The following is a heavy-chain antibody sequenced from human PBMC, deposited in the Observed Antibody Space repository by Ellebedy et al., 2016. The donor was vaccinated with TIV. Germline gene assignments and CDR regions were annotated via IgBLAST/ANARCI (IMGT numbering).Heavy chain of an antibody. J-gene: IGHJ4*02. Sequence: GESLKISCTASGFTFSDYWMHWVRQAPGKGLVWVSRICRDWSCKAYADSVKGRFTIARDNAKSTLYLQMNSLRADDTALYYCAGDGDGYNFDYWGQGVLVTVSS. CDR1: GFTFSDYW. V-gene: IGHV3-74*01. CDR3: AGDGDGYNFDY. D-gene: IGHD5-24*01. CDR2: ICRDWSCK.